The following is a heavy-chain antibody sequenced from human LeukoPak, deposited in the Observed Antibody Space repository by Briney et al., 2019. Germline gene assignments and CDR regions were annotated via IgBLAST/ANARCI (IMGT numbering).Heavy chain of an antibody. J-gene: IGHJ4*02. D-gene: IGHD3-22*01. CDR2: ISGSGGST. CDR3: AKDPYYYGSSVSPFDY. CDR1: GFTFSSYA. Sequence: GGSLRLSCAASGFTFSSYAMSWVRQAPGKGLEWVSAISGSGGSTYYADSVKGRFTISRDNSKNTLYLQMNSLRAEDTAVYYCAKDPYYYGSSVSPFDYWGQGTLVTVSS. V-gene: IGHV3-23*01.